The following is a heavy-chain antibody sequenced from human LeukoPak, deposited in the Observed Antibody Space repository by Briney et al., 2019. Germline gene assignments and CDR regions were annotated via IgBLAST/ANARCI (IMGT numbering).Heavy chain of an antibody. CDR3: ARLQYYSGSGSYPDY. D-gene: IGHD3-10*01. J-gene: IGHJ4*02. V-gene: IGHV4-39*01. Sequence: PSQTVSLTCAVSGASINSAGYYWGWIRQPPGKGLEWIGGVFYTGSAYYNPSLKSRATVSIGTSRTQFSLNLTSVTAADTAVYYCARLQYYSGSGSYPDYWGQGTLVTVSS. CDR1: GASINSAGYY. CDR2: VFYTGSA.